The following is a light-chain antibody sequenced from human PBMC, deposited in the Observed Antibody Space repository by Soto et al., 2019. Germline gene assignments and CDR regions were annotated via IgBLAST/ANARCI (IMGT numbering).Light chain of an antibody. CDR2: GSS. CDR3: QQYNNWPPLYT. Sequence: EILMTQSPAPLSVSPGARAPPSCLARLSVYGNLAWSRPRPGQAPRLLFYGSSSRATGIPSRFSCSGSGRDVTLTISSLQSEEFAVYYCQQYNNWPPLYTFRQGTKMEIK. V-gene: IGKV3-15*01. J-gene: IGKJ2*01. CDR1: LSVYGN.